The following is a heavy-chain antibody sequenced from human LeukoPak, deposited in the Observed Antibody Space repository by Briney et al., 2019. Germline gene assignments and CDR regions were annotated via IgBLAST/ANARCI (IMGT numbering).Heavy chain of an antibody. Sequence: ASVKVSCKASEYTFTSYAMHWGRQAPGQRLEWMGWINAGNGNTKYSQKFQGRVTITRDTSASTAYMELSSLRSEDTAVYYCARRSDWGSWYFDYWGQGTLVTVSS. J-gene: IGHJ4*02. V-gene: IGHV1-3*01. CDR1: EYTFTSYA. D-gene: IGHD7-27*01. CDR3: ARRSDWGSWYFDY. CDR2: INAGNGNT.